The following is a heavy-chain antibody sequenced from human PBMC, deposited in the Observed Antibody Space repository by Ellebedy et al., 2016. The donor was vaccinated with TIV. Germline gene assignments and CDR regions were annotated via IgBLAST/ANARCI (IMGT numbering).Heavy chain of an antibody. Sequence: PGGSLRLSCAASGFTFSLNWMYWVRQAPGKGMEWVANIKEDGSEEYYVDSGKGRFTISRDNAKNSLYLQMNSLRAEDTAVYYCARGGPIGSFDSWGQGTLVTVSS. V-gene: IGHV3-7*03. CDR3: ARGGPIGSFDS. CDR2: IKEDGSEE. D-gene: IGHD2-15*01. CDR1: GFTFSLNW. J-gene: IGHJ4*02.